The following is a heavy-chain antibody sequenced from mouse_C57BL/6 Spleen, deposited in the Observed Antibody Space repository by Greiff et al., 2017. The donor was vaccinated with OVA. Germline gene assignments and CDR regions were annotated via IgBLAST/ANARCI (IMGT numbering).Heavy chain of an antibody. J-gene: IGHJ4*01. D-gene: IGHD1-1*01. CDR2: IYPGNSDT. V-gene: IGHV1-5*01. Sequence: VQLQQSGTVLARPGASVKMSCKTSGYTFTSYWMHWVKQRPGQGLEWIGAIYPGNSDTSYNQKFKGKAKLTAVTSASTAYMELSSLTTEDSAVYYCTRSLYYYGSSYSMDYWGQGTSVTVSS. CDR1: GYTFTSYW. CDR3: TRSLYYYGSSYSMDY.